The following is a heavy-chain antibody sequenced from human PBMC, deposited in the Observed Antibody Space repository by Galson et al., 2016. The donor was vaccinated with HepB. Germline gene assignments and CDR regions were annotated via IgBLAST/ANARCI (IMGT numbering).Heavy chain of an antibody. CDR3: ASGSQVGAKRPFDY. CDR2: IIPIFGTA. J-gene: IGHJ4*02. D-gene: IGHD1-26*01. CDR1: GGTFNSYA. Sequence: SVKVSCKASGGTFNSYALSWVRQAPGQGLEWIGGIIPIFGTAKYAQKFQGRVTITADESTSTAYMDLSSLTSEDTAVYYCASGSQVGAKRPFDYWGQGTLVTVSS. V-gene: IGHV1-69*13.